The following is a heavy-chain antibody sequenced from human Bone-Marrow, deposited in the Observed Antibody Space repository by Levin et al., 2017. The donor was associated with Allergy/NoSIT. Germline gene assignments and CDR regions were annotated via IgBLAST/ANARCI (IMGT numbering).Heavy chain of an antibody. CDR3: ARDGKDEGSSSMSYYYYGMDV. CDR2: INSDGSST. D-gene: IGHD6-6*01. CDR1: GFTFSSYW. V-gene: IGHV3-74*01. Sequence: GGSLRLSCAASGFTFSSYWMHWVRQAPGKGLVWVSRINSDGSSTSYADSVKGRFTISRDNAKNTLYLQMNSLRAEDTAVYYCARDGKDEGSSSMSYYYYGMDVWGQGTTVTVSS. J-gene: IGHJ6*02.